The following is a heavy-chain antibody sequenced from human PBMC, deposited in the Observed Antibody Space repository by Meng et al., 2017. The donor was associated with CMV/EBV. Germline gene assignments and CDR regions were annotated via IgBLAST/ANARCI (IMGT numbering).Heavy chain of an antibody. CDR1: GSSVSSGSYY. CDR2: IYYSGST. J-gene: IGHJ6*02. Sequence: SETLSLTCTVSGSSVSSGSYYWSWIRQPPGKGLEWIGYIYYSGSTNYNPSLKSRVTISVDTSKNQFSLKLSSVTAADTAVYYCARAATIFEYYGMDVWGQGTTVTVSS. CDR3: ARAATIFEYYGMDV. D-gene: IGHD3-3*01. V-gene: IGHV4-61*01.